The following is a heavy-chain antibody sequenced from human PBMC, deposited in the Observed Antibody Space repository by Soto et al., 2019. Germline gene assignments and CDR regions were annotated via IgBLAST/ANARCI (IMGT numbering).Heavy chain of an antibody. D-gene: IGHD6-19*01. CDR2: IYSGGST. CDR3: AKSRGTGWFADALDV. Sequence: EERLVESGGGLIQPGGSLRVSCAASGFTVSSYYMSWVHQAPGKGLEWVSVIYSGGSTYYADSVKGRFTISRDDYGNSLYLQMNSLGVEDTAVYYCAKSRGTGWFADALDVWGQGTMVTVSS. J-gene: IGHJ3*01. CDR1: GFTVSSYY. V-gene: IGHV3-53*01.